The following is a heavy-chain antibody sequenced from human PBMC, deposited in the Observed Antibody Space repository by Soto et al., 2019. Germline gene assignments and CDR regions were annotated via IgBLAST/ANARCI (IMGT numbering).Heavy chain of an antibody. Sequence: VQLVESGGGLVRPGGSLRLSCAASGFTFDDHAMHWVRQAPGKGLEWISAITWNSVALDYADSVKGRFTISRDNAKKTMYLHITILRADVMALYYCAKARVRKFAGWGPGTLVTVSS. CDR1: GFTFDDHA. CDR2: ITWNSVAL. D-gene: IGHD3-9*01. V-gene: IGHV3-9*03. J-gene: IGHJ4*02. CDR3: AKARVRKFAG.